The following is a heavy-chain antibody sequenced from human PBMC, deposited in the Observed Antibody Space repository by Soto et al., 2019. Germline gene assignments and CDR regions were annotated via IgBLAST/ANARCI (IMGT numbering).Heavy chain of an antibody. J-gene: IGHJ6*02. CDR2: IYYSGST. D-gene: IGHD3-16*01. CDR1: GGSISSGGYY. Sequence: QVQLQESGPGLVKPSQTLSLTCTVSGGSISSGGYYWSWIRQHPGKGLEWIGYIYYSGSTYYNPSLKSRVTISGDTSKNQVSLKLSSVTAADTAVYYCARGGQPPLYYYGMDVWGQGTTVTVSS. CDR3: ARGGQPPLYYYGMDV. V-gene: IGHV4-31*03.